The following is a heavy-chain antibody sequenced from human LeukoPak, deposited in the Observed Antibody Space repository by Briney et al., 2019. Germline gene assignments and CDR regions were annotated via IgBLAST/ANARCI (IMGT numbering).Heavy chain of an antibody. V-gene: IGHV3-53*01. CDR3: ARERTTDGYILAY. J-gene: IGHJ4*02. D-gene: IGHD3-22*01. CDR1: GFTFSSYS. Sequence: GGSLRLSCAASGFTFSSYSMNWVRQAPGKGLEWVSIIYRDGRTFYVDSVKGRFTVSRDNSKNTLFLQMNNLRAEDTALYYCARERTTDGYILAYWGQGTLVTVSS. CDR2: IYRDGRT.